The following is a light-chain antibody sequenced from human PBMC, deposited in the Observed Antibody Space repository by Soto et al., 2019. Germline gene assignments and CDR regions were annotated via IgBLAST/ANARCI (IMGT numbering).Light chain of an antibody. Sequence: AIQLTQSPSSLSASVGDRVTITCRASQGISSALAWYQQKPGKAPKLLIYDASSLESGVPSRFSGSGSGTDFTLTISRLQPEDFATYYCHQFNSYPPTFGQGTRLEIK. CDR2: DAS. CDR3: HQFNSYPPT. CDR1: QGISSA. V-gene: IGKV1-13*02. J-gene: IGKJ5*01.